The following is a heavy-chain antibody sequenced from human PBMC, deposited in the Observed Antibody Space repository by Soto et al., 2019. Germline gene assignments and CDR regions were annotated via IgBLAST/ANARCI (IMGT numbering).Heavy chain of an antibody. CDR2: ISSSSSYI. CDR1: GFTFSSYS. Sequence: GGSLRLSCAASGFTFSSYSMNWVRQAPGKGLEWVSSISSSSSYIYYADSVKGRFTISRDNAKNSLYLQMNSLRAEDTAVYYCASGYFDTTFYYYYYYMDVWGKGTTVTVSS. CDR3: ASGYFDTTFYYYYYYMDV. D-gene: IGHD3-9*01. V-gene: IGHV3-21*01. J-gene: IGHJ6*03.